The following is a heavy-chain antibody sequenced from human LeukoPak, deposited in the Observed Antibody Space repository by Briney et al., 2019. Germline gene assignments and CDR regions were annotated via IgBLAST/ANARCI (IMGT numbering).Heavy chain of an antibody. V-gene: IGHV1-18*01. Sequence: ASVKVSCKASGYTFASYGISWVRQAPGQGLEWMGWISGFNGNTNHAQNLQDRVTMTTDTSTSTAYMELRSLRSDDTAVYFCARVPNQYCTSRCYYTAFDIWGQGTMVSVS. J-gene: IGHJ3*02. D-gene: IGHD2/OR15-2a*01. CDR2: ISGFNGNT. CDR1: GYTFASYG. CDR3: ARVPNQYCTSRCYYTAFDI.